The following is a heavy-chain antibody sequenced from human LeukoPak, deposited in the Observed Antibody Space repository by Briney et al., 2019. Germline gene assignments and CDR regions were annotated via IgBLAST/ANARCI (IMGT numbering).Heavy chain of an antibody. CDR3: AREGMVRGVTPNYYYYYGMDG. J-gene: IGHJ6*04. CDR2: ISAYNGNT. V-gene: IGHV1-18*01. Sequence: ASVKVSCKASGYTFTSYGISWVRQAPGQGLEWMGWISAYNGNTNYVQKLQGRVTMTTDTSTSTAYMELRSLRSDDTAVYYCAREGMVRGVTPNYYYYYGMDGWGKGTTVTVSS. CDR1: GYTFTSYG. D-gene: IGHD3-10*01.